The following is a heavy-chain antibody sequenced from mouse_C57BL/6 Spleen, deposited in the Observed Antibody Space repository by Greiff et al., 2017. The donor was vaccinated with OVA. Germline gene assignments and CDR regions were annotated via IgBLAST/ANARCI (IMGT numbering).Heavy chain of an antibody. V-gene: IGHV14-2*01. CDR1: GFTIKDYS. CDR2: IDPGDGET. Sequence: EVMLVESGAELVKPGASVKLSCTASGFTIKDYSMPWVKQRTEQGLEWIGWIDPGDGETKYAPKFQGQATITADTSSNTAYLQLSSLTSEDTAVYYCAVHYYGSSPLGYWGQGTTLTVSS. CDR3: AVHYYGSSPLGY. D-gene: IGHD1-1*01. J-gene: IGHJ2*01.